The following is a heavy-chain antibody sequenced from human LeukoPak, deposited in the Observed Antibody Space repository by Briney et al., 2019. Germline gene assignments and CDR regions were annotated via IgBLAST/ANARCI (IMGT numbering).Heavy chain of an antibody. CDR1: GFTFSGYS. V-gene: IGHV3-21*01. CDR2: FGTRSTSI. CDR3: AREVSEGFDF. Sequence: GGSLRLSCTAPGFTFSGYSMNWFRQAPGKGLEWVSSFGTRSTSIYHAGSVKGRFAISRDNAKNSLYLQMNSLRAEDTALYYCAREVSEGFDFWGQGTLVTVSS. D-gene: IGHD3-22*01. J-gene: IGHJ4*02.